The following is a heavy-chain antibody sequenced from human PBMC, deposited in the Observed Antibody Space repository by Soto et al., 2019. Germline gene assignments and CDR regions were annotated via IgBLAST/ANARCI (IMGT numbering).Heavy chain of an antibody. J-gene: IGHJ4*02. D-gene: IGHD3-22*01. CDR3: AKSLYYYDSSPLDH. V-gene: IGHV3-43D*04. CDR2: TNSDGTDS. Sequence: VKLVESGGIGVQTGGSLRLSCAAAGFDFEDYAMHWVRQVPGKGLEWVSLTNSDGTDSYYVDSVKGRFTISRDNAKRTLYLQMDRLRPEDTALYFSAKSLYYYDSSPLDHWGQGTLVTVSS. CDR1: GFDFEDYA.